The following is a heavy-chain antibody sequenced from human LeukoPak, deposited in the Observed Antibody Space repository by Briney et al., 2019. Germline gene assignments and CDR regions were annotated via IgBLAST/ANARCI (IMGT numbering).Heavy chain of an antibody. CDR3: ARALFSGSYYRMGY. J-gene: IGHJ4*02. D-gene: IGHD3-10*01. V-gene: IGHV3-11*01. Sequence: GGSLRLSCAASGFTFSDYYMSWIRQAPGKGLEWVSYISSSGSTIYYADSVKGRFTISRDNAKNSLYLQMNSLRAEDTAVYYCARALFSGSYYRMGYWGQGTLVTVSS. CDR1: GFTFSDYY. CDR2: ISSSGSTI.